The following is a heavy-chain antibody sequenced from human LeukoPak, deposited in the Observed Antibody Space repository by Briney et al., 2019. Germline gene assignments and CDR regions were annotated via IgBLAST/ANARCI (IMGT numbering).Heavy chain of an antibody. CDR3: ARVGVRGAFDI. CDR1: GXSISSYY. D-gene: IGHD2-8*01. J-gene: IGHJ3*02. CDR2: ICYSGST. Sequence: SETLSLTCTVSGXSISSYYWSWIRQPPGKGLESIGYICYSGSTNYNPSLKSRVTISVDTSKNQFSLKLSSVTAADTAVYYCARVGVRGAFDIWGQGTMVTVSS. V-gene: IGHV4-59*01.